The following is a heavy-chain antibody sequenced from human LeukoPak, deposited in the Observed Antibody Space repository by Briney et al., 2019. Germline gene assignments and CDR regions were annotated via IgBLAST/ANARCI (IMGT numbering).Heavy chain of an antibody. CDR2: IYYSGST. V-gene: IGHV4-39*01. Sequence: TTSETLSLTCTVSGGSISSSSYYWGWIRQPPGKGLEWIGSIYYSGSTYYNPSLKSRVTISVDTSKNQFSLKLSSVTAADTAVYYCARQAGATTWGYYYYYMDVWGKGTTVTISS. D-gene: IGHD1-26*01. CDR1: GGSISSSSYY. J-gene: IGHJ6*03. CDR3: ARQAGATTWGYYYYYMDV.